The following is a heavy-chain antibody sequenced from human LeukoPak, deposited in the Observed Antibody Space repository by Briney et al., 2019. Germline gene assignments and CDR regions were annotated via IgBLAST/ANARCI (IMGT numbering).Heavy chain of an antibody. CDR2: INHSGST. CDR3: ARGRRMITFGGVIPSHFDY. Sequence: SETLSLTCAVYGGSFSGYHWSWIRQPPGKGLEWIGEINHSGSTNYNPSLKSRVTISVDTSKNQFSLKLSSVTAADTAVYYCARGRRMITFGGVIPSHFDYWGQGTLVTVSS. D-gene: IGHD3-16*01. J-gene: IGHJ4*02. V-gene: IGHV4-34*01. CDR1: GGSFSGYH.